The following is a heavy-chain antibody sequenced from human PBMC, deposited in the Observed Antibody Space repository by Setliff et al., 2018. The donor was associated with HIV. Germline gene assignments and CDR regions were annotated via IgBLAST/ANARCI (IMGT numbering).Heavy chain of an antibody. Sequence: GGSLRLSCAASGFTFSSYWMHWVRQAPGKGLVWVSCINNDGSRTKYADSVKGRLTISRDNAKNTLYLQMDSLRSEDTAVYYCARSGYCSGGSCQIYYYYYYWGQGTLVTVSS. J-gene: IGHJ4*02. V-gene: IGHV3-74*03. CDR2: INNDGSRT. CDR1: GFTFSSYW. D-gene: IGHD2-15*01. CDR3: ARSGYCSGGSCQIYYYYYY.